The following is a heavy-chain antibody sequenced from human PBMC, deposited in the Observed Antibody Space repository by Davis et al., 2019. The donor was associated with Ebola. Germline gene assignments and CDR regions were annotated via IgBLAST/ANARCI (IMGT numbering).Heavy chain of an antibody. J-gene: IGHJ6*02. Sequence: GGSLRLSCAASGFTFSTYGMHWVRQAPGKGLEWVAIITPTGSNKYYGDSVKGRFIISRDNSKNTLHLQMYSLRAEDTAVYYCARDKRSSWYGGMDVWGQGTTVTVSS. V-gene: IGHV3-33*08. CDR1: GFTFSTYG. CDR2: ITPTGSNK. CDR3: ARDKRSSWYGGMDV. D-gene: IGHD6-19*01.